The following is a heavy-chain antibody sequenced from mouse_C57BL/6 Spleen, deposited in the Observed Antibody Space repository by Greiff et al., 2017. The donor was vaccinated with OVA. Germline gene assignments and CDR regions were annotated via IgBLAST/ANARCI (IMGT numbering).Heavy chain of an antibody. CDR2: IDPSDSYT. V-gene: IGHV1-69*01. Sequence: VQLQQSGAELVMPGASVKLSCKASGYTFTSYWMHWVKQRPGQGLEWIGEIDPSDSYTNYNQKFKGKSTLTVDKSSSTAYMQLSSLTSEDSAVYYCARAAGITLDYWGQGTTLTVSS. CDR3: ARAAGITLDY. D-gene: IGHD1-1*01. J-gene: IGHJ2*01. CDR1: GYTFTSYW.